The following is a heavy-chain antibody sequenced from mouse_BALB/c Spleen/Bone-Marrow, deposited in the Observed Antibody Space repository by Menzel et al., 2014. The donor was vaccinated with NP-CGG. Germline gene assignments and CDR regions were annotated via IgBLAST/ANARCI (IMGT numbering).Heavy chain of an antibody. CDR3: VREEDGYYAGFAY. D-gene: IGHD2-3*01. V-gene: IGHV7-3*02. CDR2: IRNKANVYST. Sequence: DVMLVESGGGLVQPGGSLRLSCATSGFIFTDYYMSWVRQPPGKALEWLGFIRNKANVYSTEYSASVKARFTISRDNSQSILYLQMNTLRAEDSATYYCVREEDGYYAGFAYWGQGTLVTVSA. J-gene: IGHJ3*01. CDR1: GFIFTDYY.